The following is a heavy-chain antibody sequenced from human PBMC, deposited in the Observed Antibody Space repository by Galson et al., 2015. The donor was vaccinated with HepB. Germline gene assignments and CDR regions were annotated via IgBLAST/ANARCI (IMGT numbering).Heavy chain of an antibody. D-gene: IGHD6-13*01. CDR3: AKIGFWQQLVPDY. J-gene: IGHJ4*02. CDR2: ISGSGGST. Sequence: SLRLSCAASGFTFSSYAMSWVRQAPGKGLEWVSAISGSGGSTYYADSVKGRFTISRDNSKNTLYLQMNSLRAEGTAVYYCAKIGFWQQLVPDYWGQGTLVTVSS. CDR1: GFTFSSYA. V-gene: IGHV3-23*01.